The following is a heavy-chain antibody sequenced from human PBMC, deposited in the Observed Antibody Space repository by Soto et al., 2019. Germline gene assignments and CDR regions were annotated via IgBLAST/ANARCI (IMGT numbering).Heavy chain of an antibody. Sequence: ASVKVSCKTSGYTFTGHYIHWVRQAPQQGPEWVGEIGPESGATRYAQKFRGRVTMTMDTSITTVYMELKNLSPDDTAAYYCRRGRSGQIVGFYLGQGTTVTVSS. D-gene: IGHD1-26*01. V-gene: IGHV1-2*02. CDR3: RRGRSGQIVGFY. J-gene: IGHJ4*02. CDR2: IGPESGAT. CDR1: GYTFTGHY.